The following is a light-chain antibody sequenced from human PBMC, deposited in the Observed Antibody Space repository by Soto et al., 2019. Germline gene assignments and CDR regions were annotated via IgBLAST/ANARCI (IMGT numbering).Light chain of an antibody. CDR3: QVWDSRDDHRV. CDR1: RIGSKS. CDR2: DDS. J-gene: IGLJ2*01. Sequence: SYELAQPPSVSVAPGQTARITCGGNRIGSKSVHWFQQKPGQAPVLVVHDDSDRPSGIPERFSGSNSGGTATLTISRVEAGDEADYYCQVWDSRDDHRVFGGGTKGTVL. V-gene: IGLV3-21*02.